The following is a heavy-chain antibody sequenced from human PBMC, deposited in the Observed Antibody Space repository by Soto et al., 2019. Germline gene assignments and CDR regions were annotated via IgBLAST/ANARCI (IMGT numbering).Heavy chain of an antibody. D-gene: IGHD2-2*01. J-gene: IGHJ6*02. Sequence: QVQLQQWGAGLLKPSETLSLTCAVHGGSFSGYYWSWIRQPPGKGLEWIGEINHSGSTNYNPSLKSRVTISVDTSKNQFSLKLSSVTAADTAVYYCASDIVVVPAAVYYYYYGMDVWGQGTTVTVSS. CDR2: INHSGST. CDR3: ASDIVVVPAAVYYYYYGMDV. V-gene: IGHV4-34*01. CDR1: GGSFSGYY.